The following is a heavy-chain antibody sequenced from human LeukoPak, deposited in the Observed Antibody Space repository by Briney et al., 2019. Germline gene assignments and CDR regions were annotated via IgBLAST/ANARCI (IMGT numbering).Heavy chain of an antibody. CDR1: GGAFSSYA. J-gene: IGHJ6*02. CDR3: ARTHSNQPESYYYYGLDV. Sequence: SMKVSCKASGGAFSSYATTWVRQAPGQGLEWMGGIIPVFGTPDYAQKFQDRVTITADESTSTVYMEMSSLRFEDTAVYYCARTHSNQPESYYYYGLDVWGQGTTVTVSS. CDR2: IIPVFGTP. D-gene: IGHD1-14*01. V-gene: IGHV1-69*13.